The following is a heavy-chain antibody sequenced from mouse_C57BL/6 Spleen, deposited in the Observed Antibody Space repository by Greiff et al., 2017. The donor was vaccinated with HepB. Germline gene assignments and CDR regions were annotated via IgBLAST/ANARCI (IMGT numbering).Heavy chain of an antibody. Sequence: EVQGVESGGGLVQPGGSLKLSCAASGFTFSDYYMYWVRQTPEKRLEWVAYISNGGGSTYYPDTVKGRFTISRDNAKNTLYLQMSRLKSEDTAMYYCARREAMDYWGQGTSVTVSS. V-gene: IGHV5-12*01. CDR1: GFTFSDYY. J-gene: IGHJ4*01. CDR2: ISNGGGST. CDR3: ARREAMDY.